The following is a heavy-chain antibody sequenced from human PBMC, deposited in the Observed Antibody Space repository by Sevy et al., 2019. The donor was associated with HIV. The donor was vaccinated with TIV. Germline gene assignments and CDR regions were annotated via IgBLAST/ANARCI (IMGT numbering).Heavy chain of an antibody. D-gene: IGHD4-17*01. Sequence: GGSLRLSCAASGFTFSDYYMSWIRQAPGKGLEWISYISGSDGTIYYADSVKGRFTISRDNAKNSMYLQMSSLRAEDTAVYYCARDNVKDGDLGDYYYFAMDVWGQGTTVTVSS. J-gene: IGHJ6*02. V-gene: IGHV3-11*01. CDR3: ARDNVKDGDLGDYYYFAMDV. CDR1: GFTFSDYY. CDR2: ISGSDGTI.